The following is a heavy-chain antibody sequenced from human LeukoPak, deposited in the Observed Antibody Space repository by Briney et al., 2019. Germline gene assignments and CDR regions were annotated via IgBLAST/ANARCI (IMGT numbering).Heavy chain of an antibody. V-gene: IGHV3-7*01. J-gene: IGHJ4*02. D-gene: IGHD2-8*01. CDR1: EFTFSSYW. Sequence: GGSLRLSCAGSEFTFSSYWMSWVRQAPGKGLEWVASIKQDKSQIHYVESVKGRFTISRDNAKSSLFLQMNNLRVEDTAVYYCARLRDDVTKFDSWGQGTLVTVSS. CDR2: IKQDKSQI. CDR3: ARLRDDVTKFDS.